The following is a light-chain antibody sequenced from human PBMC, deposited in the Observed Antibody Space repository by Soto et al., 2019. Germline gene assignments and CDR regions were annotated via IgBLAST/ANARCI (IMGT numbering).Light chain of an antibody. J-gene: IGKJ1*01. V-gene: IGKV3D-15*01. CDR3: QQYNNWPHT. Sequence: KQSAAAVSLSPGERATHSCRASQSVSRYLAWYQQKPGLAPRLLIYDASTRATGIPARFSGSGSGTDFTLTISSLQSEDFAVYYCQQYNNWPHTFGQGTKVDI. CDR2: DAS. CDR1: QSVSRY.